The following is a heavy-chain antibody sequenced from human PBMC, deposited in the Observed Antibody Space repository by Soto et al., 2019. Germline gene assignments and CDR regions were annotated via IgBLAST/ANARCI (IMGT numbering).Heavy chain of an antibody. CDR1: GFTVSSNY. CDR2: IYSGGST. D-gene: IGHD3-10*01. V-gene: IGHV3-53*01. CDR3: AKDFYGSGSPSGYYGMDV. J-gene: IGHJ6*02. Sequence: QPGGSLRLSCAASGFTVSSNYMSWVRQAPGKGLEWVSVIYSGGSTYYADSVRGRFTISRDNSKNTLYLQMNSLRAEDTAVYYCAKDFYGSGSPSGYYGMDVWGQGTTVTVSS.